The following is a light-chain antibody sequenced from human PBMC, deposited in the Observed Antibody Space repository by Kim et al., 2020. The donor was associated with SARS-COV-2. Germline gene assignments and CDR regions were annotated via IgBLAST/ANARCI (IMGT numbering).Light chain of an antibody. CDR3: AAWDDSVV. CDR2: RNN. V-gene: IGLV1-47*01. Sequence: GTPGQRVTISCSGSSSNIGSNYVYWYQQLPGTAPKLLIYRNNQRPSGVPDRFSGSKSGTSASLGISGLRSEDEADYYCAAWDDSVVFGGGTKVTVL. CDR1: SSNIGSNY. J-gene: IGLJ2*01.